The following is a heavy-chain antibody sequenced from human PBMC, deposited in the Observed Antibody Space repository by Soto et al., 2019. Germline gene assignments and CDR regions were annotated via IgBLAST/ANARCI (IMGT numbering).Heavy chain of an antibody. CDR3: ARDPGSYFDY. V-gene: IGHV3-30-3*01. Sequence: QVQLVESGGGVVQPGRSPRLSCAASGFTFSSYAMHWVRQAPGKGLEWVAVISYDGSKKYYADSVKGRFTISRDNSKNTLYLQINSLRAEDTAVYYCARDPGSYFDYWGQGTLVTVSS. CDR2: ISYDGSKK. J-gene: IGHJ4*02. D-gene: IGHD3-10*01. CDR1: GFTFSSYA.